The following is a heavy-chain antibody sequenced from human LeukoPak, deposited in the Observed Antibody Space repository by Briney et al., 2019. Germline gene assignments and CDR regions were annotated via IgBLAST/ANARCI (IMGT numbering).Heavy chain of an antibody. V-gene: IGHV1-18*01. Sequence: GASVKVSCKASGYTFTSYGISWVRQAPGQGLEWMGWISAYNGNTNYAQKLQGRVTMTTDTSTSTAYMELRSLRSDDTAVYYCARGVMDVLLWFGEANYYYYMDVWGKGTTVTVSS. J-gene: IGHJ6*03. CDR2: ISAYNGNT. CDR3: ARGVMDVLLWFGEANYYYYMDV. CDR1: GYTFTSYG. D-gene: IGHD3-10*01.